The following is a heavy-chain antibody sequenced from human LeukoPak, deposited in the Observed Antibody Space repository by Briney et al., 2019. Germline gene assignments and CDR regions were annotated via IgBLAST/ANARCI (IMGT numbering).Heavy chain of an antibody. CDR3: ARGQVLFYY. CDR2: IYSGGST. V-gene: IGHV3-66*01. CDR1: GFTFSNAW. Sequence: HPGGSCRLSCAASGFTFSNAWMSWVGQAPGKGLEWVSVIYSGGSTYYADCVKGRFTISRDNSKNTLYLQMKSERAEDTAVYYCARGQVLFYYWGQGTLVTVSS. J-gene: IGHJ4*02.